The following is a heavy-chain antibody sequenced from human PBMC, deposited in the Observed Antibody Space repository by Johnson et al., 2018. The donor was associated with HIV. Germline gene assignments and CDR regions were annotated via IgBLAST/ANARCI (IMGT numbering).Heavy chain of an antibody. J-gene: IGHJ3*02. CDR1: GFTFSSYA. CDR2: ISSNGGST. Sequence: VQLVESGGGLVQPGGSLRLSCAASGFTFSSYAIHWVRQAPGKGLEYVSAISSNGGSTYYANSVKGRFTISRDNSKNTLYLQMNSLRAGDTAVYYCARGLAYCGGDCSPDAFDIWGQGTMVTVSS. D-gene: IGHD2-21*02. CDR3: ARGLAYCGGDCSPDAFDI. V-gene: IGHV3-64*01.